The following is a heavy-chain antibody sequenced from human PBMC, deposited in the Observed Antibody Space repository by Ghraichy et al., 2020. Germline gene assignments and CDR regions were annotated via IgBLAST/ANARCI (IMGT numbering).Heavy chain of an antibody. CDR2: IYYSGST. J-gene: IGHJ4*02. V-gene: IGHV4-59*08. Sequence: SETLSLTCTVSGGSISSYYWSWIRQPPGKGLEWIGYIYYSGSTNYNPSLKSRVTISVDTSKNQFSLKLSSVTAADTAVYYCARHLAPGSSADKYSSSWTNFDYWGQGTLVTVSS. CDR1: GGSISSYY. D-gene: IGHD6-13*01. CDR3: ARHLAPGSSADKYSSSWTNFDY.